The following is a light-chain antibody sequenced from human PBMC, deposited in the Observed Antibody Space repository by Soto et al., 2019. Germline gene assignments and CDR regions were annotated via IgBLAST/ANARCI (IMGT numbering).Light chain of an antibody. CDR1: SSDLGNYNS. J-gene: IGLJ3*02. CDR3: SSYTITSTWV. V-gene: IGLV2-14*03. CDR2: NVS. Sequence: QSALTQPASVSGSPGQSITISCTGTSSDLGNYNSVSWYQHHPGKAPKLIIYNVSDRPSGVSNRFSGSKSGNTASLTISGLQAEDEADYYCSSYTITSTWVFGGGTKVTV.